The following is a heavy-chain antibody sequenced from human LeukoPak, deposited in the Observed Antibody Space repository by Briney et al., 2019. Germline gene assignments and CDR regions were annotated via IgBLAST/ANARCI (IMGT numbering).Heavy chain of an antibody. CDR1: GGSISGYY. V-gene: IGHV4-59*12. CDR3: ARERYSSGWYPTIDY. CDR2: IYYSGST. J-gene: IGHJ4*02. D-gene: IGHD6-19*01. Sequence: SETLSLTCTVSGGSISGYYWSWIRQPPGKGLEWIGYIYYSGSTNYNPSLKSRVTISVDTSKNQFSLKLSSVTAADTAVYYCARERYSSGWYPTIDYWGQGTLVTVSS.